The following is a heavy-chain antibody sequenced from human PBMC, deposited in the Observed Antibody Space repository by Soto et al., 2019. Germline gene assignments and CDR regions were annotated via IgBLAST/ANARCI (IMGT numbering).Heavy chain of an antibody. CDR1: GFTFSSYG. CDR2: IWYDGSNK. V-gene: IGHV3-33*01. J-gene: IGHJ4*02. D-gene: IGHD2-2*01. CDR3: ARGGVVLVPSAIGYYFDY. Sequence: QVQLVESGGGVVQPGRSLRLSCAASGFTFSSYGMHWVRQAPGKGLEWVAVIWYDGSNKYYADSVKVRFTISRDNSKNQLNLQMNSRRAEDTAVYYCARGGVVLVPSAIGYYFDYWGQGTLVTVSS.